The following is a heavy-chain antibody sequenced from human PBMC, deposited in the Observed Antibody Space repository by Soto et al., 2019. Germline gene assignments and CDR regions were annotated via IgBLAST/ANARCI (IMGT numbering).Heavy chain of an antibody. CDR2: SRNKANSYTT. CDR1: GFTFSDHY. J-gene: IGHJ5*02. Sequence: EVQLVESGGGLVQPGGSLRLSCAASGFTFSDHYMDWVRQAPGKGLEWVGRSRNKANSYTTEYAASVKGRFTISRDDSKNSVYLQINSLKTEDTAVYYCARGVVESLWFDPWGQGTLVTVSS. CDR3: ARGVVESLWFDP. V-gene: IGHV3-72*01. D-gene: IGHD2-15*01.